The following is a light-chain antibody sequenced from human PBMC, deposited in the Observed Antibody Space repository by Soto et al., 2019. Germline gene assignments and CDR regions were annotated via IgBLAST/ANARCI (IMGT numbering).Light chain of an antibody. V-gene: IGKV1-5*01. CDR1: QTINTY. CDR2: DAS. Sequence: DIHITHSPSTLSSSLVERVTITCRASQTINTYLAWYQQKPGQVPKLLIYDASSLEGGVPSRFGGSGSGTEFTLTISSLQPDDFATYYCQQYNSYSSWTFGQGTKVDIK. J-gene: IGKJ1*01. CDR3: QQYNSYSSWT.